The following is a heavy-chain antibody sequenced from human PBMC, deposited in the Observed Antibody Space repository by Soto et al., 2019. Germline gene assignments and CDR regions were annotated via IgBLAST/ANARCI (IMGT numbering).Heavy chain of an antibody. D-gene: IGHD2-15*01. J-gene: IGHJ5*02. V-gene: IGHV1-46*03. CDR3: ARDDRYCSGGSCYSLDNWFDP. CDR2: INPSGGST. Sequence: ASVKVSCKASGYTFTSYYMHWVRQAPGQGLEWMGIINPSGGSTSYAQKFQGRVTMTRDTSTSTVYMELSSLRSEDTAVYYCARDDRYCSGGSCYSLDNWFDPWGQGTLVTVSS. CDR1: GYTFTSYY.